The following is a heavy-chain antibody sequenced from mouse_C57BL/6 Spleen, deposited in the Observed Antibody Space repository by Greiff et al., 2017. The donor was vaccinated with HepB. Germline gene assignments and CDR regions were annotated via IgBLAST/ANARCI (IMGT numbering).Heavy chain of an antibody. CDR1: GYTFTSYW. J-gene: IGHJ4*01. Sequence: VQLQQPGTELVKPGASVKLSCKASGYTFTSYWMHWVKQRPGQGLEWIGNINPSNGGTNYNEKFKSKATLTVDKSSSTAYMQLSSLTSEDAAVYYCAIWSYDGYAMDYWGQGTSVTVSS. D-gene: IGHD2-3*01. CDR3: AIWSYDGYAMDY. V-gene: IGHV1-53*01. CDR2: INPSNGGT.